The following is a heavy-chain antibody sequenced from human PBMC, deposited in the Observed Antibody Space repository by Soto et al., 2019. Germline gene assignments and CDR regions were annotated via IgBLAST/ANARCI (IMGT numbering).Heavy chain of an antibody. V-gene: IGHV3-7*03. J-gene: IGHJ3*02. Sequence: GGSLRLSCGASGFIFSNYWMSWVRQAPGKGLEWVANINQDGSEKYYVDSVKGRFTISRDNAKNSLYLQMNSLRAEDTAVYYCARVSRITIFGVVTHHPGAFDISGQGTMVTVSS. D-gene: IGHD3-3*01. CDR2: INQDGSEK. CDR3: ARVSRITIFGVVTHHPGAFDI. CDR1: GFIFSNYW.